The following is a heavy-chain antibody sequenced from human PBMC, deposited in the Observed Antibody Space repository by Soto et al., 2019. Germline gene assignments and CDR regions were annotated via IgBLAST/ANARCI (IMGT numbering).Heavy chain of an antibody. J-gene: IGHJ6*02. Sequence: SETLSLTCTVSGGSISSSSYYWGWIRQPPGKGLEWIGSIYYSGSTYYNPSLKSRVTISVDTSKNQFSLKLSSVTAADTAVYYCARETAILEWLLPYYGMDVWGQGTTVTVSS. CDR3: ARETAILEWLLPYYGMDV. D-gene: IGHD3-3*01. V-gene: IGHV4-39*02. CDR2: IYYSGST. CDR1: GGSISSSSYY.